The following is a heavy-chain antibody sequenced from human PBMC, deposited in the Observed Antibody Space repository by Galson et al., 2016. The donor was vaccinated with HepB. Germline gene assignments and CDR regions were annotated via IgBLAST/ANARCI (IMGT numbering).Heavy chain of an antibody. V-gene: IGHV4-31*03. J-gene: IGHJ4*02. CDR3: ARARGQQLFDY. CDR2: IDNTEST. D-gene: IGHD6-13*01. Sequence: TLSLTCNVSGDFITTGSYYWSWIRQHPAKGLVWLGYIDNTESTNYNPSLKSRLTISVDTSRNQFSLRLTSVTAADPAVYYCARARGQQLFDYWGQGTLVTVSS. CDR1: GDFITTGSYY.